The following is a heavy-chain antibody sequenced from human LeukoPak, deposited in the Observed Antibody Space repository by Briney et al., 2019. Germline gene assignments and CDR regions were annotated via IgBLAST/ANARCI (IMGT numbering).Heavy chain of an antibody. J-gene: IGHJ4*02. V-gene: IGHV3-21*01. D-gene: IGHD3-3*01. CDR1: GFSFSNYA. CDR3: ASQLEWLSY. Sequence: GGSLRLSCAASGFSFSNYAMSWVRQAPGKGLEWVSSISSSSYIYYADSVKGRFTISRDNAKNSLYLQMNSLRAEDTAVYYCASQLEWLSYWGQGTLVTVSS. CDR2: ISSSSYI.